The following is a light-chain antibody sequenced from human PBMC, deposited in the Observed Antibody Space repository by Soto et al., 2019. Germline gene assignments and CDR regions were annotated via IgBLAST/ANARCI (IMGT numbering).Light chain of an antibody. J-gene: IGKJ1*01. CDR2: GAS. CDR3: QHYVSPPIT. CDR1: QSVTSNY. Sequence: EIVLTQSPGTLSLSPGERATLSFRSSQSVTSNYLAWYQQKPGQAPRLLVYGASSRATGISDRFSGSGSGTDFTLTISRLEPEDFAVYYCQHYVSPPITFGQGTKVDIK. V-gene: IGKV3-20*01.